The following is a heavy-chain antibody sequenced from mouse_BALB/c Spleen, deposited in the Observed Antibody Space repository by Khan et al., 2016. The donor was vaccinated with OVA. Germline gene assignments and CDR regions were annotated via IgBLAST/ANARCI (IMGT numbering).Heavy chain of an antibody. CDR3: ARDLVRSHWYVDV. CDR2: IWAGGST. CDR1: GFSLTSYG. V-gene: IGHV2-9*02. J-gene: IGHJ1*01. Sequence: QVQLKQSGPGLVAPSQSLSITCTVAGFSLTSYGVHWVRQPPGKGLEWLGVIWAGGSTNYNSALWSRLSINKDNSKSQVFLKMNNLHTDDTAMYCCARDLVRSHWYVDVWGVGTTVTVSS. D-gene: IGHD1-1*01.